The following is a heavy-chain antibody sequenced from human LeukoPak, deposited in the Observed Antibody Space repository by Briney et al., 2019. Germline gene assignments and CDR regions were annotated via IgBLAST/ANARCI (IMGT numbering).Heavy chain of an antibody. D-gene: IGHD2-2*01. J-gene: IGHJ3*02. CDR3: ARVRVVPAAQPGDAFDI. CDR2: IKQDGSEK. V-gene: IGHV3-7*01. CDR1: GFTFSSYW. Sequence: GGSLRLSCAASGFTFSSYWMSWVRQAPRKGLEWVANIKQDGSEKYYVDSVKGRFTISRDNAKNSLYLQMNSLRAEDTAVYYCARVRVVPAAQPGDAFDIWGQGTMVTVSS.